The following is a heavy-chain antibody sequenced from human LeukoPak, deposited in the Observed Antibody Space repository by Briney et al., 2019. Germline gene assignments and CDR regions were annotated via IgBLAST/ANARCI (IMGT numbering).Heavy chain of an antibody. J-gene: IGHJ4*02. Sequence: SETLSLTCTVSGYSINTDYYWGWIRQSPGKGLEWIGNIYHSGGTFYNPSLKSRVTISIDTSKNQFSLKLTSVTAADTAVYYCARAEMATIIDFDYWGQGTLVTVSS. V-gene: IGHV4-38-2*02. CDR2: IYHSGGT. CDR3: ARAEMATIIDFDY. D-gene: IGHD5-24*01. CDR1: GYSINTDYY.